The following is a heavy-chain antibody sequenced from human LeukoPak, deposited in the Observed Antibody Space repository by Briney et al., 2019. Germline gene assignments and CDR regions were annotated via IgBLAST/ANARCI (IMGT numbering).Heavy chain of an antibody. J-gene: IGHJ6*03. CDR1: GGSISSYY. CDR2: IYYSGST. Sequence: SETLSLTCTVSGGSISSYYWSWIRQPPGKGLEWIGYIYYSGSTNYNPSLKSRVTMSVDTSKNQFSLKLSSVTAADTAVYYCARDTVVVPAGSYYYYYMDVWGKGTTVTVSS. D-gene: IGHD2-2*01. V-gene: IGHV4-59*12. CDR3: ARDTVVVPAGSYYYYYMDV.